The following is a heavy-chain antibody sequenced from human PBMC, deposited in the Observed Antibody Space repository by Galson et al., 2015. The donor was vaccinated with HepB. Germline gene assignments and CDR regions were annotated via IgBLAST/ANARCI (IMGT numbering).Heavy chain of an antibody. D-gene: IGHD2-21*02. J-gene: IGHJ4*02. CDR3: ARDPRIVVVTAPTGY. CDR1: GFTFSSYA. Sequence: SLRLSCAASGFTFSSYAMHWVRQAPGKGLEWVAVISYDGSNKYYADSVKGRFTISRDNSKNTLYLQMNSLRAEDTAVYYCARDPRIVVVTAPTGYWGQGTLVTVSS. CDR2: ISYDGSNK. V-gene: IGHV3-30*04.